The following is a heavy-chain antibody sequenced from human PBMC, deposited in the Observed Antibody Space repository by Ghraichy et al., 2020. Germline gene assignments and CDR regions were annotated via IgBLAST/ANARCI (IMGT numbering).Heavy chain of an antibody. Sequence: GGSLRLSCVGSGFDVSINRMSWVRQAPGKGLEWVSTIYSGGTTDYADSVKGRFTFSRDNSKNTVYLQMNSLRVDDTAVYYCARDLWAFDIWGQGTLVTVSS. CDR3: ARDLWAFDI. CDR2: IYSGGTT. V-gene: IGHV3-53*01. J-gene: IGHJ3*02. D-gene: IGHD2-21*01. CDR1: GFDVSINR.